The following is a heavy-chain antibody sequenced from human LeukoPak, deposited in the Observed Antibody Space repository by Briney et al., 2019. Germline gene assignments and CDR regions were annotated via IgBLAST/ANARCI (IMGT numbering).Heavy chain of an antibody. V-gene: IGHV3-21*04. CDR1: GFTFSSYE. CDR2: ISSSSSHI. J-gene: IGHJ5*02. Sequence: PGGSLRLSCAASGFTFSSYEMNWVRQAPGKGLEWVSSISSSSSHIYYADSVRGRFTISRDNSKNTLYLQMNSLRAEDTAVYYCAKRTDGYNYFDPWGQGTLVTVSS. D-gene: IGHD5-24*01. CDR3: AKRTDGYNYFDP.